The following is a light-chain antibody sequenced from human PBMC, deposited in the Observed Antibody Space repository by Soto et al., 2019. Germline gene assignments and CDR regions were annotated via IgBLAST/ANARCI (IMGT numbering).Light chain of an antibody. CDR2: DAS. J-gene: IGKJ4*01. Sequence: DIPMTQSPSTLSASVGDRVTITCRASQSISSWLAWYQQKPGKAPKLLIYDASSLESGGPSRFSGSGSGTEFTLTISSLQPDDFATYYCQQYNSYSLTFGGGTKVEIK. CDR1: QSISSW. V-gene: IGKV1-5*01. CDR3: QQYNSYSLT.